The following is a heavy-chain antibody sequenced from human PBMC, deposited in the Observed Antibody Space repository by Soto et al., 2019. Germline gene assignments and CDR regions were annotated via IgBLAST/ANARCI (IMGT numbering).Heavy chain of an antibody. V-gene: IGHV5-10-1*01. J-gene: IGHJ6*02. D-gene: IGHD6-13*01. CDR2: IDPSDSYT. CDR3: ARYPGISAVGNPNEYYYGIDV. Sequence: PGESLKISCKGSGYIFTSYWISWVRQMPGKGLEWMGRIDPSDSYTNYSPSFQGHVTISADKSISTAYLQWSSLKASDTAMSYRARYPGISAVGNPNEYYYGIDVWGQRATVTVSS. CDR1: GYIFTSYW.